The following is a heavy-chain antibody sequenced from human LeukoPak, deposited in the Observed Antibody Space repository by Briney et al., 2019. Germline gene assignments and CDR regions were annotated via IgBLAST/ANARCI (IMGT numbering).Heavy chain of an antibody. Sequence: SQTLSLTCAISGDSVSSNSATWNWIRQSPSRGLEWLGRTYDRSKWYIDYAASVKSRITINPDTAKNQFSLQLNSVTPEDTAVYYCARSRNWGGNAFDIWGQGTMVTVSS. CDR2: TYDRSKWYI. V-gene: IGHV6-1*01. J-gene: IGHJ3*02. D-gene: IGHD7-27*01. CDR3: ARSRNWGGNAFDI. CDR1: GDSVSSNSAT.